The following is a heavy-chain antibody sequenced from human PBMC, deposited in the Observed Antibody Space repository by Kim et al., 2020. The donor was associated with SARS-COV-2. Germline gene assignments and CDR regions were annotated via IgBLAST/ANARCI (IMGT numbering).Heavy chain of an antibody. Sequence: SETLSLTCAVYGGSFSGYYWSWIRQPPGKGLEWIGEINHSGSTNYNPSLKSRVTISVDTSKNQFSLKLSSVTAADTAVYYCARGLGGLDVWGQGTTVTVSS. V-gene: IGHV4-34*01. CDR3: ARGLGGLDV. CDR2: INHSGST. CDR1: GGSFSGYY. J-gene: IGHJ6*02.